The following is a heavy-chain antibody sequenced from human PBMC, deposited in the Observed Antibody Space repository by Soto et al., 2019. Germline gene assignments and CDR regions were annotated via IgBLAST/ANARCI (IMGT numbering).Heavy chain of an antibody. CDR3: VRDWSTFWGMDV. CDR1: GFTFSTYW. V-gene: IGHV3-7*01. Sequence: RLSCAASGFTFSTYWMNWVRQAPGKGLEGVANIKQDGSEKYYVDSVKGRFAISRDNAKDSLFLQMDNLRAEDTAVYYCVRDWSTFWGMDVWGQGTTVTVSS. CDR2: IKQDGSEK. J-gene: IGHJ6*02.